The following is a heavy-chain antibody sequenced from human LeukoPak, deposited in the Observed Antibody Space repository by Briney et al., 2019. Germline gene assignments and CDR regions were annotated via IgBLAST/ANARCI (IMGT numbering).Heavy chain of an antibody. J-gene: IGHJ3*01. V-gene: IGHV4-59*11. D-gene: IGHD3-22*01. Sequence: LETLSLTCTVSGGSLSGHYCSWIRQPPGKRLEWIGYVSYTGRTKYNPSLQSRVTISIDTSKSQFSLKLTSVTSADTAVYSCARLLDNDISGDPDTFDVWGQGTTVIVSS. CDR1: GGSLSGHY. CDR2: VSYTGRT. CDR3: ARLLDNDISGDPDTFDV.